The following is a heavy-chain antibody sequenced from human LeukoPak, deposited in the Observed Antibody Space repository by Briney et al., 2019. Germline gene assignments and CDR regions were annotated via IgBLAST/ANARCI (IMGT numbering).Heavy chain of an antibody. D-gene: IGHD3-10*01. CDR2: IYPGGSDT. CDR1: GYSFSTYW. V-gene: IGHV5-51*01. CDR3: ARQLSEYSRSGSPFDY. J-gene: IGHJ4*02. Sequence: GESLKISCKGSGYSFSTYWIGWVRQMPGKGLEWMGIIYPGGSDTRYSPSFQGQVTISADKSISTAYLQWTSLKASDTATYYCARQLSEYSRSGSPFDYWGQGSLVTVST.